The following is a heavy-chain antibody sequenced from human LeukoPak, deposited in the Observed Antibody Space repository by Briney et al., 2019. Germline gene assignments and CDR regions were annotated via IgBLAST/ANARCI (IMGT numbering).Heavy chain of an antibody. CDR3: ARAAYYDFWSGYPDYYYYYMDV. Sequence: GGSLRLSCAASGFTFSSYAMHWVRQAPGKGLEYVASITYNGGSTSYANSVKGRFTISRDNSKNTLYLQMGSLRAEDMAVYYCARAAYYDFWSGYPDYYYYYMDVWGKGTTVTVSS. CDR1: GFTFSSYA. D-gene: IGHD3-3*01. CDR2: ITYNGGST. J-gene: IGHJ6*03. V-gene: IGHV3-64*01.